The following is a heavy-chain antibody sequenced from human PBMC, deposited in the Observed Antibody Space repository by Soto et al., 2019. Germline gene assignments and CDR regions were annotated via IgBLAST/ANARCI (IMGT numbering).Heavy chain of an antibody. CDR3: AKGFYDSNYALNY. CDR2: ISASGGST. V-gene: IGHV3-23*01. D-gene: IGHD3-22*01. J-gene: IGHJ4*02. CDR1: GFTFNTFD. Sequence: EVQLLESGGGLVQPGGSLRVSCVASGFTFNTFDMSWARQAPGKGLEWVSGISASGGSTYYADSVKGRFTISRDNSKNTLYLQMNSLRAEDTAVYHCAKGFYDSNYALNYWGQGTLVSVSS.